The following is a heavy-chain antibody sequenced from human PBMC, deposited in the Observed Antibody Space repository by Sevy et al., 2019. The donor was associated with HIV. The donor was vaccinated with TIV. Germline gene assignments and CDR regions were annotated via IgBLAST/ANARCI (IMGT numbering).Heavy chain of an antibody. CDR1: GYTFTGHH. CDR2: INTHNGGT. J-gene: IGHJ4*02. V-gene: IGHV1-2*02. CDR3: XXXTGFMIDS. Sequence: GGSLKISCKASGYTFTGHHLHWVRQAPGHGLEWMGWINTHNGGTNYGQNFQGRVIMTRDTSITTAYLDVSSLRSDDXXXXXXXXXTGFMIDSWGQGTLVTVSS. D-gene: IGHD3-9*01.